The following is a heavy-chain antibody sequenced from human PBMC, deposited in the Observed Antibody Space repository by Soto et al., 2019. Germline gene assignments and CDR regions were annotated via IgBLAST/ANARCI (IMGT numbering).Heavy chain of an antibody. Sequence: SETLSLTCTVSGGSISSSSYYWGWIRQPPGKGLEWIGSIYYSGSTYYNPSLKSRVTISVDTSKNQFSLKLSSVTAADTAVYYCARLPHGDYLELVDYWGQGTLVTVSS. J-gene: IGHJ4*02. V-gene: IGHV4-39*01. CDR1: GGSISSSSYY. CDR2: IYYSGST. D-gene: IGHD4-17*01. CDR3: ARLPHGDYLELVDY.